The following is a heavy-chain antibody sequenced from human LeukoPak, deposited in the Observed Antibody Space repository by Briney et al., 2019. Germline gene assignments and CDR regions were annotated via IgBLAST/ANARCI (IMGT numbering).Heavy chain of an antibody. CDR2: INRDGSEQ. CDR3: ARGIVGPTGDY. D-gene: IGHD1-26*01. CDR1: GFTFSSSE. Sequence: PGGSLRLSCATSGFTFSSSEMNWVRQAPGKGLEWLANINRDGSEQYYVDSVKGRFTISRDNAMNSLYMQMNSLRVEDTAVYYCARGIVGPTGDYWGQGTLVTVSS. V-gene: IGHV3-7*02. J-gene: IGHJ4*02.